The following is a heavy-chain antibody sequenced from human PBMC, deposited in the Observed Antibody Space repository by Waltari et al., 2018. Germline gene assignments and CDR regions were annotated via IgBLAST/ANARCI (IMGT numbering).Heavy chain of an antibody. CDR3: VKRVPAAGPGSLDV. V-gene: IGHV3-23*04. CDR2: ISGDGDTT. J-gene: IGHJ4*02. D-gene: IGHD2-2*01. CDR1: GFTFRSHT. Sequence: EVQLVETGGGLVQPGGSLRLSCAASGFTFRSHTMQWVRQAPGKGLEWISSISGDGDTTYYLDSVKGRFTISRDNSKNTLSLQMNSLRPEDTALYYCVKRVPAAGPGSLDVWGRGVLVTVSS.